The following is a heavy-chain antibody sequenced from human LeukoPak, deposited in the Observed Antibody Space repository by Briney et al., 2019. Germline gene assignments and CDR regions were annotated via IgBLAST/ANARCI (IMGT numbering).Heavy chain of an antibody. J-gene: IGHJ6*03. D-gene: IGHD2-21*01. CDR2: IGTIGDT. Sequence: GGSLRLPCAAFGFPFGTYDMHWVRQVSGKGLGWASPIGTIGDTFYPGSVKGRFTISRENAKNSLYLQMNGLRAGDTAVYYCARATVIGNAPVPGYMDVWGKGTTVTVSS. V-gene: IGHV3-13*01. CDR1: GFPFGTYD. CDR3: ARATVIGNAPVPGYMDV.